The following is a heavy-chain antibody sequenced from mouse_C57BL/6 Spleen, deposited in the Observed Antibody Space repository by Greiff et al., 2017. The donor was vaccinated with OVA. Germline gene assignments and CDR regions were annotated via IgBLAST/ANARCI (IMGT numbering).Heavy chain of an antibody. V-gene: IGHV10-1*01. CDR1: GFSFNTYA. CDR3: VSSDGYWFAY. Sequence: EVKLMESGGGLVQPKGSLKLSCAASGFSFNTYAMNWVRQAPGKGLEWVARIRSKSNNYATYYADSVKDRFTISRDDSESMLYLQMNNLKTEDTAMYYCVSSDGYWFAYWGQGTLVTVSA. D-gene: IGHD2-3*01. J-gene: IGHJ3*01. CDR2: IRSKSNNYAT.